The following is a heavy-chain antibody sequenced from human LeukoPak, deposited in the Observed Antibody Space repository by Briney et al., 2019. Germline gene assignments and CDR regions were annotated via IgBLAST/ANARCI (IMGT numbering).Heavy chain of an antibody. J-gene: IGHJ4*02. CDR1: GYTFTGQY. CDR3: ARAYSSSWYGYFDY. D-gene: IGHD6-13*01. V-gene: IGHV1-2*02. CDR2: ISPNSGGT. Sequence: ASVKVSCKTSGYTFTGQYLHWVRQAPGQGLEWMGWISPNSGGTNYAQKFQGRVTMTRDTSISTAYMELSRLRSDDTAVYYCARAYSSSWYGYFDYWGQGTLVTVSS.